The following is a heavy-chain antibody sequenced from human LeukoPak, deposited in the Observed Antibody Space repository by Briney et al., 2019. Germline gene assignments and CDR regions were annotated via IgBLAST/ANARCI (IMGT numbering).Heavy chain of an antibody. J-gene: IGHJ6*02. CDR2: IYYSGST. V-gene: IGHV4-30-4*01. Sequence: NPSETLSLTCTVSGGSISSGDYYWSWIRQPPGKGLEWIGYIYYSGSTYYNPSLKSRVTISVDTSKNQFSLKLSSVTAADTAVYYYARVVVAATGWEPSEGDYYYGMDVWGQGTTVTVSS. D-gene: IGHD2-15*01. CDR3: ARVVVAATGWEPSEGDYYYGMDV. CDR1: GGSISSGDYY.